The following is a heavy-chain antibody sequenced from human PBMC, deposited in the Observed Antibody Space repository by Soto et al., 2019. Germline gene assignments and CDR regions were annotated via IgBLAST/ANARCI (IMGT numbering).Heavy chain of an antibody. J-gene: IGHJ3*02. D-gene: IGHD2-8*01. Sequence: GGSLRLSCAASGFNFSSYSMNWVRQATGKGLEWVSSISSSSSYIYYADSVKGRFTISRDNAKNSLYLQMNSLRAEDTAVYYCARFRGYCTNGVCPTDAFDIWGQGTMVTVSS. CDR1: GFNFSSYS. CDR3: ARFRGYCTNGVCPTDAFDI. V-gene: IGHV3-21*01. CDR2: ISSSSSYI.